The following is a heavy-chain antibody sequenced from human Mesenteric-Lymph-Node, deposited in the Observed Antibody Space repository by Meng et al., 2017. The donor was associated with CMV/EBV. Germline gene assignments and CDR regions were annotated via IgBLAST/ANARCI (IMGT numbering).Heavy chain of an antibody. V-gene: IGHV3-7*01. D-gene: IGHD1-26*01. Sequence: GESLKISCAASGFFFKDYWMSWVRQAPGKGPEWVADIKQDGSTKYYVESVKGRFTISRDNAKNSLYLQIDSLRVEDMAVYYCASMWEGGYWGQGTLVTVPQ. CDR3: ASMWEGGY. CDR1: GFFFKDYW. J-gene: IGHJ4*02. CDR2: IKQDGSTK.